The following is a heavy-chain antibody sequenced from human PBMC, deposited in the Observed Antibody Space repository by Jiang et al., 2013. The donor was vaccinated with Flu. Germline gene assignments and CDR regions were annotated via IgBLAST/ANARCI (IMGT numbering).Heavy chain of an antibody. J-gene: IGHJ4*02. V-gene: IGHV1-69*01. CDR1: GGTFSSYA. CDR2: IIPIFGTA. CDR3: ARAAEIWGYCSGGSCYSVGADY. Sequence: EVKKPGSSVKVSCKASGGTFSSYAISWVRQAPGQGLEWMGGIIPIFGTANYAQKFQGRVTITADESTSTAYMELSSLRSEDTAVYYCARAAEIWGYCSGGSCYSVGADYWGQGTLVTVSS. D-gene: IGHD2-15*01.